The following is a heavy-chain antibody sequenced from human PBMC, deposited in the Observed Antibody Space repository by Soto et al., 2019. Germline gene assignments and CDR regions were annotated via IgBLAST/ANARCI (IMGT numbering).Heavy chain of an antibody. J-gene: IGHJ5*02. CDR3: ARAGTTMVRGVISGWFDP. CDR2: IYYSGST. CDR1: GGSISSGDYY. V-gene: IGHV4-30-4*02. D-gene: IGHD3-10*01. Sequence: SETLSLTCTVSGGSISSGDYYWSWIRQPPGKGLEWIGYIYYSGSTYYNPSLKSRVTISVDTSKNQFSLKLSSVTAADTAAYYCARAGTTMVRGVISGWFDPWGQGTLVTVSS.